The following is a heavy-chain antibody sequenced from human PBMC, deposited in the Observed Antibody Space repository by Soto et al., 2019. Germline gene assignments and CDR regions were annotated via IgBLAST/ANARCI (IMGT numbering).Heavy chain of an antibody. V-gene: IGHV3-53*01. D-gene: IGHD2-2*01. CDR3: ARGRPQLRHLFYFDY. J-gene: IGHJ4*02. Sequence: GGSLRLSCAVSGFTVSSNYMSWVRQAPGQGLEWVSIIYSGGTTYYADSVQGRFTISRDNSKNTLYLQMNSLRAEDTAVYYCARGRPQLRHLFYFDYWGQGTLVTVSS. CDR1: GFTVSSNY. CDR2: IYSGGTT.